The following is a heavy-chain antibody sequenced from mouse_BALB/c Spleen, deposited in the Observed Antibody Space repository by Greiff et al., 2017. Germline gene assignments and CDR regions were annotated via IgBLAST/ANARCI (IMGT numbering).Heavy chain of an antibody. V-gene: IGHV5-6-3*01. Sequence: EVMLVESGGGLVQPGGSLKLSCAASGFTFSSYGMSWVRQTPDKRLELVATINSNGGSTYYPDSVKGRFTISRDNAKNTLYLQMSSLKSEDTAMYYCASPHYYGYSWFAYWGQGTLVTVSA. D-gene: IGHD1-2*01. CDR1: GFTFSSYG. CDR2: INSNGGST. J-gene: IGHJ3*01. CDR3: ASPHYYGYSWFAY.